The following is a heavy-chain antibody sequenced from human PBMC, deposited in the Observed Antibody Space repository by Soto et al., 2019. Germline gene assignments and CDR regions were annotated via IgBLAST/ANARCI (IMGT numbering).Heavy chain of an antibody. V-gene: IGHV3-23*01. CDR3: AKGEGYYYYYGMDV. Sequence: EVQLLESGGGLVQPGGSLRLSCAASGFTFSSFAMSWVRQAPGKGLEWVSAISGSGGSTYYADSVKGRFTISRDNSKNTLYLQMNSLRAEDTAVYYCAKGEGYYYYYGMDVWGQGTTVTVSS. J-gene: IGHJ6*02. CDR1: GFTFSSFA. CDR2: ISGSGGST.